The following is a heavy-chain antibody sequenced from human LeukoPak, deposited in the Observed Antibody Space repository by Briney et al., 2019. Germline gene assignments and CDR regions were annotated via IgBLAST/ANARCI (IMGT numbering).Heavy chain of an antibody. Sequence: PGGSLRLSCAASGFTFSNHWMHWVRQAPGKGLAWVSRINPDGSSTSYADSVKGRFTISRDNSKNTLYLQMNSLRAEDTAVYYCAKVPHGDYAVDYWGQGTLVTVSS. CDR2: INPDGSST. CDR3: AKVPHGDYAVDY. J-gene: IGHJ4*02. D-gene: IGHD4-17*01. CDR1: GFTFSNHW. V-gene: IGHV3-74*01.